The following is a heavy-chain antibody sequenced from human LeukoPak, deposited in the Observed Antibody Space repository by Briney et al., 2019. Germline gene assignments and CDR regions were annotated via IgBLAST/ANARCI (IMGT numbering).Heavy chain of an antibody. CDR3: ARDQGDFGWFDP. Sequence: PGGSLRLSCAASGFTFSSYAMSWVRQAPGNGLEWVSAISGSGGSTYYADSVKGRFTISRDNSKNTLYLQMNSLRAEDTAVYYCARDQGDFGWFDPWGQGTLVTVSS. D-gene: IGHD3-3*01. CDR2: ISGSGGST. J-gene: IGHJ5*02. V-gene: IGHV3-23*01. CDR1: GFTFSSYA.